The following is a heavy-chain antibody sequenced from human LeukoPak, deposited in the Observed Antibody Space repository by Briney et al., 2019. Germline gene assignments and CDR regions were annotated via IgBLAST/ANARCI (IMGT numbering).Heavy chain of an antibody. J-gene: IGHJ4*02. Sequence: GGSLRLSCVASGLAVRNNAMKWVRQAPGKGLEWVAAISGSGGTYYADSVKGRFAISRDTSKNTLYLQMNSLRAEDTALYSCATLYGDYGAYWGQGTLVTVSA. CDR3: ATLYGDYGAY. CDR1: GLAVRNNA. D-gene: IGHD4-17*01. V-gene: IGHV3-23*01. CDR2: ISGSGGT.